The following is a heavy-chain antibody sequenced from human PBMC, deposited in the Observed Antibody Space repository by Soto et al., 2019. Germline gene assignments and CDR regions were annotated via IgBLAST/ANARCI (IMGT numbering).Heavy chain of an antibody. CDR2: ISGSGGST. CDR1: GFTFSSYA. Sequence: RLSCEAYGFTFSSYAMSWARQAPGKGLEWVSAISGSGGSTYYADSVKGRFTISRDNSKNTLYLQMNSLRAEDTAVYYCAKDTPSKMPAAETIDYWGQGTLVTVSS. J-gene: IGHJ4*02. CDR3: AKDTPSKMPAAETIDY. V-gene: IGHV3-23*01. D-gene: IGHD2-2*01.